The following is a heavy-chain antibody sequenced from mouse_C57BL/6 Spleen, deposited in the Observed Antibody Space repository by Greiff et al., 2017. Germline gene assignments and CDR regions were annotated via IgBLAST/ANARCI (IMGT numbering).Heavy chain of an antibody. J-gene: IGHJ2*01. CDR2: IYPSDSET. CDR1: GYTFTSYW. D-gene: IGHD2-1*01. CDR3: ATIYYGNYGYCDY. V-gene: IGHV1-61*01. Sequence: VQLQQPGAELVRPGSSVKLSCKASGYTFTSYWMDWVKQRPGQGLEWIGNIYPSDSETHYNQKFKDKATLTVDKSSSTAYMQLSSLTSEDSAVYYCATIYYGNYGYCDYWGQGTTLTVSS.